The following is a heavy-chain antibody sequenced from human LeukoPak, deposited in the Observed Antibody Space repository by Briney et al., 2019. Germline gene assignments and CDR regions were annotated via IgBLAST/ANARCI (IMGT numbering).Heavy chain of an antibody. Sequence: ASVKVSCKASGYTFTGYYMHLVRQAPGQGLELMGWINPNSGGTNYAQKFQGKVSMTRDTSISTAYMELSRLRSDDTAVYYCASLPAAAGIRYFDYWGQGTLVTVSS. CDR3: ASLPAAAGIRYFDY. J-gene: IGHJ4*02. CDR2: INPNSGGT. D-gene: IGHD6-13*01. CDR1: GYTFTGYY. V-gene: IGHV1-2*02.